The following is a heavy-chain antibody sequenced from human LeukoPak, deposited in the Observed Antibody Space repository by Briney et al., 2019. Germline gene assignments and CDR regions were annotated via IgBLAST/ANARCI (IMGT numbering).Heavy chain of an antibody. D-gene: IGHD3-16*01. CDR2: ISTDGRTT. CDR1: GFTFSSYW. V-gene: IGHV3-74*01. Sequence: GGSLRLSCVASGFTFSSYWMHWVRQAPGKGLVWASRISTDGRTTTYADSVKGRFTISRDNAKNTLYLQMNSLRVEDTAVYYCTRGGENDYSDSWGQGTLVTVSS. CDR3: TRGGENDYSDS. J-gene: IGHJ4*02.